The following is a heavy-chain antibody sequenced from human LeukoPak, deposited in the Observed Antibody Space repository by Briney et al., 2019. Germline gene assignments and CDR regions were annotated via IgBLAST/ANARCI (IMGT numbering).Heavy chain of an antibody. V-gene: IGHV1-24*01. CDR1: GYTLTELS. Sequence: ASVKVSCKVSGYTLTELSMHWVRQAPGKGLEWMGGFDPEDGETIYAQKFQGRVTMTEDTSTDTAYMELSSLRSGDTAVYYCARDRSSVSFIFRYNQAYYYYGMDVWGQGTTVTVSS. J-gene: IGHJ6*02. CDR3: ARDRSSVSFIFRYNQAYYYYGMDV. CDR2: FDPEDGET. D-gene: IGHD3-10*01.